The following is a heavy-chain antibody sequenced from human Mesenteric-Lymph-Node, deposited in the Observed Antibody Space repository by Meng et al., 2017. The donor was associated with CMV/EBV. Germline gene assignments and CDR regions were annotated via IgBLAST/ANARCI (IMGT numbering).Heavy chain of an antibody. J-gene: IGHJ4*02. V-gene: IGHV7-4-1*02. CDR3: ARGGGQFASGAGFDY. Sequence: SGSTFTTETRNWVAQAPGQGLGWRGWIHTNSGTPPYVKGFTGRFVFSLDPSVSPAYLQISGLKAEDTAVYYCARGGGQFASGAGFDYWGQGTLVTVSS. CDR1: GSTFTTET. CDR2: IHTNSGTP. D-gene: IGHD3-10*01.